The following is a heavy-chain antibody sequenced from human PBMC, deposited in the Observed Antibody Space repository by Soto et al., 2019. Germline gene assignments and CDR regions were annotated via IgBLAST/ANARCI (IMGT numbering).Heavy chain of an antibody. D-gene: IGHD6-6*01. CDR3: AREYSSSSGYGMDV. CDR2: INPNSGGT. CDR1: GYTFTGYY. Sequence: ASVKVSCKASGYTFTGYYMHWVRQAPGQGLEWMGWINPNSGGTNYAQKFQGWVTMTRDTSISTAYMELSRLRSDDTAVYYCAREYSSSSGYGMDVWGQGTTVTVSS. V-gene: IGHV1-2*04. J-gene: IGHJ6*02.